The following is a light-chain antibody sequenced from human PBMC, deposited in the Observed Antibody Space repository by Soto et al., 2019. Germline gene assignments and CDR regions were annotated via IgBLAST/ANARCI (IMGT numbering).Light chain of an antibody. CDR3: QQSYTTPRT. CDR2: STS. Sequence: DIQMTQSPSSLSASVGDRVTITCRASQSIRRSLNWYQQKPGTAPKFLIYSTSGLHSGVPSRFSGSGSGTDFTLTISGLQPEEFATYYCQQSYTTPRTFGQGTRLEIK. V-gene: IGKV1-39*01. CDR1: QSIRRS. J-gene: IGKJ5*01.